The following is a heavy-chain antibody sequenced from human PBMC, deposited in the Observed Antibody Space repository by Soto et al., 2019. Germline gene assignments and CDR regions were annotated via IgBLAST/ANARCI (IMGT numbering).Heavy chain of an antibody. CDR3: ARDRAPRDTAMVDDAFDI. Sequence: SETLSLTCTVSGGSISSGGYYWSWIRQHPGKGLEWIGYIYYSGSTYYNPSLKSRVTISVDTSKNQFSLKLSSVTAADTAVYYCARDRAPRDTAMVDDAFDIWGQGTMVTVS. CDR2: IYYSGST. D-gene: IGHD5-18*01. J-gene: IGHJ3*02. V-gene: IGHV4-31*03. CDR1: GGSISSGGYY.